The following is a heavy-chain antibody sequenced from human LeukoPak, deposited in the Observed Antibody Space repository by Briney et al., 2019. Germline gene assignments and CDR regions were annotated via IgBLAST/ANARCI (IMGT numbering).Heavy chain of an antibody. CDR1: GGTFSSYA. Sequence: SVKFSCKASGGTFSSYAISWVRQAPGQGLEWMGGIIPIFGTANYAQKFQGTVTITTDESTSTAYMQLSSLRSEDTAVYYCARVATPLLFTYYFDYWGQGTLVTVSS. V-gene: IGHV1-69*05. D-gene: IGHD3-10*01. J-gene: IGHJ4*02. CDR3: ARVATPLLFTYYFDY. CDR2: IIPIFGTA.